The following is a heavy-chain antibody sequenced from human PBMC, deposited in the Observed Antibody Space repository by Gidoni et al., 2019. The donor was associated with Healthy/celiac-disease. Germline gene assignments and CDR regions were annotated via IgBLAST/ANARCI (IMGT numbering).Heavy chain of an antibody. D-gene: IGHD2-8*01. Sequence: QMQLVQSGAEVKKPGASVKVSCKASGYTFTSYYMHWWLQAPGQGLEWMGIINPSGGSISYAQKFQGRVTMTRDTSTSTVYMELSSLRSEDTAVYYCARDGIQMVYAQRGYFQHWGQGTLVTVSS. CDR1: GYTFTSYY. CDR2: INPSGGSI. V-gene: IGHV1-46*03. J-gene: IGHJ1*01. CDR3: ARDGIQMVYAQRGYFQH.